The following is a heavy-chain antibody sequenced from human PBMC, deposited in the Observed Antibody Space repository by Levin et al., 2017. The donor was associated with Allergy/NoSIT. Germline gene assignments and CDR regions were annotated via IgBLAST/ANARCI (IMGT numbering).Heavy chain of an antibody. V-gene: IGHV6-1*01. J-gene: IGHJ2*01. D-gene: IGHD1/OR15-1a*01. Sequence: SQTLSLTCAISGDRVSSTSVAWNWIRQSPSRGLEWLGRTYYRSKWYNDYAVSVKSRITINPDTSKNQFSLQLNSVTPEDTAVYYCASGNNELRYVELWGRGSLVTVSS. CDR2: TYYRSKWYN. CDR1: GDRVSSTSVA. CDR3: ASGNNELRYVEL.